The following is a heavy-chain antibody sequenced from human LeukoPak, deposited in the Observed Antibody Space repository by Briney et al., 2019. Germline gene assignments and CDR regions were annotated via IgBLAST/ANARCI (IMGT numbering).Heavy chain of an antibody. CDR3: ARSPSDSSWYYYNPPLGYYGMDV. V-gene: IGHV3-30-3*01. D-gene: IGHD6-13*01. CDR2: ISYDGSNK. J-gene: IGHJ6*02. Sequence: QPGGSLRLSCAASGFTFSSYAMHWVRQAPGKGLEWVAVISYDGSNKYYADSVKGRFTISRDNSKNTLYLQMNSLRAEDTAVYYCARSPSDSSWYYYNPPLGYYGMDVWGQGTTVTVSS. CDR1: GFTFSSYA.